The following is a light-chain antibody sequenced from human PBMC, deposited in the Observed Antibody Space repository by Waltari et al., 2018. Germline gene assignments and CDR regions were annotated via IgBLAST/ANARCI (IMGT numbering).Light chain of an antibody. CDR2: EVS. Sequence: QSALTQPPSASGSPGQSVTISCTGTSSDVGYYNYVSWYQQHPGKAPNLMIFEVSKRFSGVPDRFSGSKSANTASLTVSGLQAEDEADDYCSSYAGNNFYVFGTGTTVTVL. V-gene: IGLV2-8*01. CDR1: SSDVGYYNY. CDR3: SSYAGNNFYV. J-gene: IGLJ1*01.